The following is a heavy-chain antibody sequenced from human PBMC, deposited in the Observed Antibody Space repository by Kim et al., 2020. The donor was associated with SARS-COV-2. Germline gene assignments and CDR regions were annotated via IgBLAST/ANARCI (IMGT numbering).Heavy chain of an antibody. Sequence: SETLSLTCTVSGGSLSSSSYYWGWIRQPPGKGLEWIGTAYYIGNTYYNPSLKSRVTISVDTSKNQFSLKLGSVTAADTAVYYCVRHQRYSSGWYAAFYY. CDR3: VRHQRYSSGWYAAFYY. V-gene: IGHV4-39*01. CDR1: GGSLSSSSYY. J-gene: IGHJ6*01. CDR2: AYYIGNT. D-gene: IGHD6-19*01.